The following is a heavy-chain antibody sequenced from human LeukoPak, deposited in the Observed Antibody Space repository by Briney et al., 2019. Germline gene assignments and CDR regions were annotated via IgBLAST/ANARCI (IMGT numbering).Heavy chain of an antibody. V-gene: IGHV4-39*07. J-gene: IGHJ5*02. D-gene: IGHD3-10*01. CDR1: GGSISSSSYY. CDR2: IYYSGST. CDR3: ARAEGFGELMGDNWFDP. Sequence: QASETLSLTCTVSGGSISSSSYYWGWIRQPPGKGLEWIGSIYYSGSTYYNPSLKSRVTISVDTSKNQFSLKLSSVTAADTAVYYCARAEGFGELMGDNWFDPWGQGILVTVSS.